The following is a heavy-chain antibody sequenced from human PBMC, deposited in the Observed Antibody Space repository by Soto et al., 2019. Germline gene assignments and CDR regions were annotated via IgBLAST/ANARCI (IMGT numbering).Heavy chain of an antibody. Sequence: GGSLRLSCAASGFTFSSYAMSWVRQAPGKGLEWVSAISGSGGSTYYADSVKGRFTISRDNSKNTLYLQMNSLRAEDTAVYYCAKVGYQLLHTGMDVWGQGTTVTVSS. V-gene: IGHV3-23*01. CDR1: GFTFSSYA. J-gene: IGHJ6*02. D-gene: IGHD2-2*01. CDR3: AKVGYQLLHTGMDV. CDR2: ISGSGGST.